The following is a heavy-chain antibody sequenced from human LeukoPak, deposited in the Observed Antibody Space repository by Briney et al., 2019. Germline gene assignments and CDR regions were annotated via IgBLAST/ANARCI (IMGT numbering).Heavy chain of an antibody. CDR3: ARRAGAYSHPYDY. J-gene: IGHJ4*02. CDR2: ISPYDGDT. Sequence: ASVEVSCKASGFTFTSYGISWVRQAPGQGLEWMGWISPYDGDTNYAQMLEGRVTMTTDTSTTTAYMELRSLRSDDTAVYYCARRAGAYSHPYDYWGQGTLVTVSS. D-gene: IGHD4/OR15-4a*01. V-gene: IGHV1-18*01. CDR1: GFTFTSYG.